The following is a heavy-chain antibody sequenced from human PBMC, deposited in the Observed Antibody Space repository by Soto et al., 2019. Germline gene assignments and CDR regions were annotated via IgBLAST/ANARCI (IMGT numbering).Heavy chain of an antibody. CDR2: ISAYNGNT. Sequence: GQGLEWMGWISAYNGNTNYAQKLQGRVTMTTDTSTSTAYMELRSLRSDDTAVYYCARDADGGSFDYWGQGTLVTVSS. CDR3: ARDADGGSFDY. J-gene: IGHJ4*02. D-gene: IGHD2-15*01. V-gene: IGHV1-18*01.